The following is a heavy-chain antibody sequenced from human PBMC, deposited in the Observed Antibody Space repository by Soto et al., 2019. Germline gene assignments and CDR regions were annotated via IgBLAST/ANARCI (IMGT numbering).Heavy chain of an antibody. V-gene: IGHV3-53*01. CDR1: GFTVSSNY. J-gene: IGHJ1*01. Sequence: EVQLVESGGGLIQPGGSLRLSCAASGFTVSSNYMSWVRQAPGKGLEWVSVIYSGGSTYYADSVKGRFTISRDSFKNTLYLIMISLRAEDTAVYYCARDHVYGDYPEYFQHWGQGTLVTVSS. CDR3: ARDHVYGDYPEYFQH. CDR2: IYSGGST. D-gene: IGHD4-17*01.